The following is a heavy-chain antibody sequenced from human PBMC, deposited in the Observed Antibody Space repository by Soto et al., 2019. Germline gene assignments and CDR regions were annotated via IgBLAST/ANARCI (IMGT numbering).Heavy chain of an antibody. Sequence: QVQLQESGPGLVKPSQTLSLTCTVSGGSISSGGYYWSWIRQHPGKGLEWIGYIYYSGSTYYNPSLMSRVTISVDTSKNQFSLKLSSVTAADTAVYYCARDGLAGGNYYYGMDVWGQGTTVTVSS. V-gene: IGHV4-31*03. CDR3: ARDGLAGGNYYYGMDV. J-gene: IGHJ6*02. D-gene: IGHD6-13*01. CDR2: IYYSGST. CDR1: GGSISSGGYY.